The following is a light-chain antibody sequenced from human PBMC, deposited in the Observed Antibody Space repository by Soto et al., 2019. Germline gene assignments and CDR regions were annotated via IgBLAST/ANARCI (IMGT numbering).Light chain of an antibody. CDR2: GAS. J-gene: IGKJ1*01. Sequence: IRHSPASLSVSPVGNATLSCMASQSISGTLAWYQQKPGQAPRLLIYGASTRATSFPARFSGSGSGTDFTLTISRLEPEDFAVYYCQQYDSSPWTFGQGTKVHIK. CDR1: QSISGT. V-gene: IGKV3D-15*02. CDR3: QQYDSSPWT.